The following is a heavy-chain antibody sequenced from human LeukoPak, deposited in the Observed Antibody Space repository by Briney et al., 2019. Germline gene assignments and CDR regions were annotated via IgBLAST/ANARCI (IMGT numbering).Heavy chain of an antibody. CDR1: GGTFSSYA. D-gene: IGHD3-16*01. Sequence: GASVKVSCKASGGTFSSYAISRVRQAPGQGLEWMGRIIPILGIANYAQKFQGRVTITADKSTSTAYMELSSLRSEDTAVYYCARGGDYGDYFDYWGQGTLVTVSS. CDR3: ARGGDYGDYFDY. V-gene: IGHV1-69*04. CDR2: IIPILGIA. J-gene: IGHJ4*02.